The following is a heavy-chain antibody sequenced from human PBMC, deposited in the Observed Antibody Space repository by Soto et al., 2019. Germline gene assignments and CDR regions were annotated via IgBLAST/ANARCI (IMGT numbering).Heavy chain of an antibody. CDR3: ARPGGSYDPMTLAPDY. Sequence: GGSLRLSCAASGFTFSSFGMHWVRQAPGKGLEWVTLISYDGSNKFYADSVKGRFTISRDNSKNTLYLQMNSLRAEDTAVYYCARPGGSYDPMTLAPDYWGQGTLVTVSS. J-gene: IGHJ4*02. V-gene: IGHV3-30*03. D-gene: IGHD1-26*01. CDR1: GFTFSSFG. CDR2: ISYDGSNK.